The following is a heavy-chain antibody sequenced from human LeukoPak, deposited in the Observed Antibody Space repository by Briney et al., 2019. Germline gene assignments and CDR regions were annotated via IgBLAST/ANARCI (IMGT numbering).Heavy chain of an antibody. CDR3: ARLGTFRELPAYFDY. D-gene: IGHD1-26*01. CDR1: GFTFSNYN. Sequence: GGSLRLSCAASGFTFSNYNMNWVRQAPGKGLEWVANIKQDGSEKYYVDSVKGRFTISRDNAKNSLYLQMNSLRAEDTAVYYCARLGTFRELPAYFDYWGQGTLVTVSS. CDR2: IKQDGSEK. V-gene: IGHV3-7*01. J-gene: IGHJ4*02.